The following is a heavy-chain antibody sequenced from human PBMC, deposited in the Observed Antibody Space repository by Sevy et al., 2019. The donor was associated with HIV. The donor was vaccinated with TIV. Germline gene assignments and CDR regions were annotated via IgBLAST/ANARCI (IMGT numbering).Heavy chain of an antibody. J-gene: IGHJ4*02. V-gene: IGHV2-5*02. CDR3: ARFLKGDYTNYFDS. CDR2: IFWDDEK. CDR1: GFSLNTSGVG. D-gene: IGHD4-4*01. Sequence: SGPTLVNPAQTLTLTCSFSGFSLNTSGVGVGWIRLPPGKALEWLALIFWDDEKRFSPPLKIRLTITKATSKNQVVLTLPNMDPVDTATYYCARFLKGDYTNYFDSWDQGSLVTVSS.